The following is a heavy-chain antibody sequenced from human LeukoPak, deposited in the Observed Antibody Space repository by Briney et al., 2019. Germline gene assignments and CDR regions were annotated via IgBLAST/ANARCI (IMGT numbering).Heavy chain of an antibody. Sequence: SETLSLTCSVSGDSLAATSYYWAWIRQPRGKGLEWIGSIYYSGNTNYDPSLQSRVTISVDTSKNQFSLSLSSVTAADTAVYYSARQIRYTYDPNWFDPWGQGTLVTVSS. CDR1: GDSLAATSYY. V-gene: IGHV4-39*01. D-gene: IGHD5-12*01. CDR3: ARQIRYTYDPNWFDP. CDR2: IYYSGNT. J-gene: IGHJ5*02.